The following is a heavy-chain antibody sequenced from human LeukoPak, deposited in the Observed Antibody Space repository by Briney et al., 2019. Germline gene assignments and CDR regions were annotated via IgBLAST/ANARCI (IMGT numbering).Heavy chain of an antibody. CDR1: GGSFSGYY. Sequence: SETLSLTCAVYGGSFSGYYWSWIRQPPGKGLEWIGEINHSGSTNYNPSLKSRVTISVDTSKNQFSLKLRSVTAADTAVYYCARGRLEWLLSYGGIDYWGQGTLVTVSS. D-gene: IGHD3-3*01. J-gene: IGHJ4*02. V-gene: IGHV4-34*01. CDR2: INHSGST. CDR3: ARGRLEWLLSYGGIDY.